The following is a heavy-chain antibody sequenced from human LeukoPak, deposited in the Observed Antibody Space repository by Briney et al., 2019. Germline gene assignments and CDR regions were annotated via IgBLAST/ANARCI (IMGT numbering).Heavy chain of an antibody. V-gene: IGHV3-23*01. CDR1: GFTFSSYA. Sequence: PGGSLRLSCAASGFTFSSYAMSWVRQAPGKGLEWVSAISGSGGSTYYPDSVRGRFTISRDNSKNALYLQMNSLRAEDTALYYCAKAHSVAGNWFDPWGQGTLVTVSS. J-gene: IGHJ5*02. D-gene: IGHD6-19*01. CDR3: AKAHSVAGNWFDP. CDR2: ISGSGGST.